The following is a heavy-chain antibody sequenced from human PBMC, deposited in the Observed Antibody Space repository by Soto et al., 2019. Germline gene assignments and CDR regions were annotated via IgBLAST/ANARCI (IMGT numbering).Heavy chain of an antibody. Sequence: SGTLSLTFSVCGDSLKNHYWAWIRHSPGKGLEWIGNIYDSGSTNYSPALKSRVSMSVDTSKNLFSLKMNSVTAADTAVYYCARSSMVLVDYFDFWGQGTVVTVSS. CDR2: IYDSGST. J-gene: IGHJ4*02. D-gene: IGHD3-10*01. CDR1: GDSLKNHY. V-gene: IGHV4-59*11. CDR3: ARSSMVLVDYFDF.